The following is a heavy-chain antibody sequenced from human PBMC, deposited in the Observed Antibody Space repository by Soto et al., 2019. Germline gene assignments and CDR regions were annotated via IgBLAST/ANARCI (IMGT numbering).Heavy chain of an antibody. CDR1: GFTFSSYD. V-gene: IGHV3-23*01. CDR2: VSAGGHIT. Sequence: GGSLRLSCAASGFTFSSYDMNWVRQAPGKGLEWVSGVSAGGHITYYADSVKGRLTISRDNSKNTLYLQMNSLRAEDTAVYYCAGIITYWGQGTLVTVSS. D-gene: IGHD3-16*01. J-gene: IGHJ4*02. CDR3: AGIITY.